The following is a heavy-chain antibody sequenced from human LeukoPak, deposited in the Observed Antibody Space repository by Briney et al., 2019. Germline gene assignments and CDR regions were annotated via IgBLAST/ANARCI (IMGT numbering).Heavy chain of an antibody. J-gene: IGHJ4*02. Sequence: SCKVSXYTLTELSMHWVRQAPGKGGEGMGXFDPEDGETIYAQKFQGRVTINEDTSTDTAYMDLSSLRSEDTAVYYCATYLTGLGSWSYYNLWGQGTLVTVSS. CDR1: XYTLTELS. V-gene: IGHV1-24*01. D-gene: IGHD3-10*02. CDR2: FDPEDGET. CDR3: ATYLTGLGSWSYYNL.